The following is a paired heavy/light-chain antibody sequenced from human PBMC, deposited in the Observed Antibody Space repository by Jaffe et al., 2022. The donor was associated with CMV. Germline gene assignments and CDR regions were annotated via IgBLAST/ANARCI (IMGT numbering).Heavy chain of an antibody. CDR3: ARSPPPEPSPGHIVVVTAAYEGAFDI. D-gene: IGHD2-21*02. V-gene: IGHV1-2*02. Sequence: QVQLVQSGAEVKKPGASVKVSCKASKYTFTGYYMHWVRQAPGQGLEWMGWINPNSGGTHYAQKFQGRVTMTRDRSISTAYMELSSLRSDDTAMYYCARSPPPEPSPGHIVVVTAAYEGAFDIWGQGTTVTVSS. CDR1: KYTFTGYY. CDR2: INPNSGGT. J-gene: IGHJ3*02.
Light chain of an antibody. V-gene: IGLV3-1*01. CDR2: QDN. J-gene: IGLJ1*01. Sequence: SYELTQPPSVSVSPGQTASITCSGDKLGDKYACWYQQKPGQSPVLVIYQDNKRPSGIPERFSGSNSGNTATLTISGTQAMDEADYYCQAWDSSSYNYVFGTGTKVTVL. CDR3: QAWDSSSYNYV. CDR1: KLGDKY.